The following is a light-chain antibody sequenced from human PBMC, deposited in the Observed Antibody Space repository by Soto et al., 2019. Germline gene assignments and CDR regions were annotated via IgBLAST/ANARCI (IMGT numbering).Light chain of an antibody. V-gene: IGLV1-47*01. CDR2: RNN. J-gene: IGLJ1*01. CDR1: SSNIGSNY. Sequence: QSVRTQPPSASRTPGQRVTISCSGSSSNIGSNYVYWYQQLPGTAPKLLIYRNNQRPSGVPDRFSGSKSGTSASLAISGLRSEDEADYYCAAWDDSLSGHYVFGTGTKLTVL. CDR3: AAWDDSLSGHYV.